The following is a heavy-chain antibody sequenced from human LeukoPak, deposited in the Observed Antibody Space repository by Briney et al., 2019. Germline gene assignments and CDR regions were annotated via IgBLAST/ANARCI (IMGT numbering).Heavy chain of an antibody. CDR1: GFSVNTNY. D-gene: IGHD3-22*01. CDR2: IYSDGST. V-gene: IGHV3-53*01. CDR3: AGGNYYDSSEFDY. J-gene: IGHJ4*02. Sequence: PGGSLRLSCAASGFSVNTNYMTWVRQAPGKGLEWVSVIYSDGSTYYADSVKGRFTISRDNSKNILYLQMNSLRAEDTAVYYCAGGNYYDSSEFDYWGQGTLVTVSS.